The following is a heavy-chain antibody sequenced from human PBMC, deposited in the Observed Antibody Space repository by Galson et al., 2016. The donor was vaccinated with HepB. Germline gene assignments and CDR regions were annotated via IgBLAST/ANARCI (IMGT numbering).Heavy chain of an antibody. CDR2: IRGKAYGGTT. CDR1: GSTFGDYT. Sequence: SLRLSCAASGSTFGDYTMSWFRQAPGKGLEWISFIRGKAYGGTTEYAAAVKDRFIISRDDSKSIAYLEINSLNTEDTALYYCSRHSMTMVRGVSPLTFDLWGRGTLVTVSS. CDR3: SRHSMTMVRGVSPLTFDL. J-gene: IGHJ2*01. V-gene: IGHV3-49*03. D-gene: IGHD3-10*01.